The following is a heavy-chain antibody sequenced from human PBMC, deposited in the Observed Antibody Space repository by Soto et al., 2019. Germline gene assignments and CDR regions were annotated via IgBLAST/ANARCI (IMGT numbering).Heavy chain of an antibody. D-gene: IGHD2-15*01. V-gene: IGHV1-18*01. CDR1: GYTSSSYG. CDR2: ISVFNGDT. Sequence: ASVKVSCKAIGYTSSSYGINWVRQAPGQGLEWMGWISVFNGDTKYAQKFQGRVAITKDPGTSTAHMELRSLRSDDAAVYLCATKADQKDDEPYYYGWDVWGQGTTVTVSS. CDR3: ATKADQKDDEPYYYGWDV. J-gene: IGHJ6*02.